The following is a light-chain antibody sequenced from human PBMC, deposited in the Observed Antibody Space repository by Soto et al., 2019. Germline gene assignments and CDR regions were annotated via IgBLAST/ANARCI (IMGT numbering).Light chain of an antibody. CDR1: SSDVGSYDR. V-gene: IGLV2-18*02. CDR2: EVS. Sequence: QSVLTQPPSVSGSPGQSVTISCSGTSSDVGSYDRVSWSWYQQSPGTAPKLIIYEVSDRPSGGPDRFSGSKSGDTASLTISGLQAEDEDDYYCGSNISTSTSVFGTGTKVTVL. CDR3: GSNISTSTSV. J-gene: IGLJ1*01.